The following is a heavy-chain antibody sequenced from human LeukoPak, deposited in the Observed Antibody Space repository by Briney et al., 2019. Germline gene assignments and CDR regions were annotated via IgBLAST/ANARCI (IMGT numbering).Heavy chain of an antibody. V-gene: IGHV3-11*01. Sequence: PGGSLRLSCAASGFTFSDYYMSWIRQAPGKGLEWVSYISSSGSTIYYADSVKGRFTISRDNAKNSLYLQMNSLRAEDTAVYYCWTPYDSIAFDIWGQGTMVTVSS. CDR2: ISSSGSTI. D-gene: IGHD3-22*01. CDR1: GFTFSDYY. J-gene: IGHJ3*02. CDR3: WTPYDSIAFDI.